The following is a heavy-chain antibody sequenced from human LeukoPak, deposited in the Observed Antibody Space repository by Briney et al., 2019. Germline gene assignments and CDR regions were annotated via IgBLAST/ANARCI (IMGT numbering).Heavy chain of an antibody. CDR2: IYPGGLT. Sequence: PGGSLRLSCAGSGFSASTNYMSWVRQAPGKGLEWVSIIYPGGLTQYADSVRGRFTISRDISRNTLYLQMNSLGAEDTAVYYCARLLELASITRALDMWGQGTLVTVSS. V-gene: IGHV3-53*01. CDR1: GFSASTNY. J-gene: IGHJ3*02. CDR3: ARLLELASITRALDM. D-gene: IGHD5-24*01.